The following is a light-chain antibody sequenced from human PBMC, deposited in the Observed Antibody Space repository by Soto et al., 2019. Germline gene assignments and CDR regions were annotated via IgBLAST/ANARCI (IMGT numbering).Light chain of an antibody. CDR1: RPLNNN. V-gene: IGKV3-15*01. CDR3: QQYEKWPPSIT. Sequence: EIVMTQSPATLSVSPGDRATLSCRAVRPLNNNVAWYQHKPGQAPKLLIYGASTRATGISARFSGSGSGTEFTLTISSLQSEDFAVYYCQQYEKWPPSITFGQGTRLEIK. CDR2: GAS. J-gene: IGKJ5*01.